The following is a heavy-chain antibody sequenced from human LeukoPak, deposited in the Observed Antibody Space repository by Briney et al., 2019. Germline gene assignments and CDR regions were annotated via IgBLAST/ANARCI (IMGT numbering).Heavy chain of an antibody. J-gene: IGHJ3*02. D-gene: IGHD3-22*01. CDR1: GYTFTGYY. Sequence: VASVKVSCKASGYTFTGYYMHWVRQAPGQGLEWMGRINPNSGGTNYAQKFQGRVTMTRDTPISTAYMGLSRLRSDDTAVYYCARTMIVPLPGDAFDIWGQGTMVTVSS. CDR3: ARTMIVPLPGDAFDI. CDR2: INPNSGGT. V-gene: IGHV1-2*06.